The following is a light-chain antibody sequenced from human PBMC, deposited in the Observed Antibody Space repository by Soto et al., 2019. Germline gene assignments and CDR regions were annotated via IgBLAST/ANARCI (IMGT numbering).Light chain of an antibody. CDR3: QQYNNWPVT. CDR2: GAS. V-gene: IGKV3D-15*01. CDR1: QSVSSSY. J-gene: IGKJ4*01. Sequence: EIVLTQSPGTLSLSPGERATLSCRASQSVSSSYLAWHQQKPGQAPRLLIYGASTRATGIAARFSGSGSGTEFTLTISGLQSEDFATYYCQQYNNWPVTFGGGTKVDIK.